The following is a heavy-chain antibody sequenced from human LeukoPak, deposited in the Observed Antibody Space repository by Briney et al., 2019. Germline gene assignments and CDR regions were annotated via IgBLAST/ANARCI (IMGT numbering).Heavy chain of an antibody. J-gene: IGHJ4*02. CDR3: ARVKAVDPFFDY. V-gene: IGHV1-3*01. Sequence: ASVKVSCKASGYTFTSYAMHWVRQAPGQRLEWMGWINAGNGNTKYSQKFQGRVTITRDTSASTAYMELSSLRPEDTAVYYCARVKAVDPFFDYWGQGTLVTVSS. CDR2: INAGNGNT. D-gene: IGHD2-21*01. CDR1: GYTFTSYA.